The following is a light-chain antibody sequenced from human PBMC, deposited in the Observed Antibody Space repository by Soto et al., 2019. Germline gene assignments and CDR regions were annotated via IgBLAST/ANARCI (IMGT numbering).Light chain of an antibody. V-gene: IGKV2-28*01. Sequence: DIVLTQSPRSLPVIPGEPASMSCRSSQSLLHTNGYNYLDWYLQRPGHSPQLLIYLGSNRASGVPDRFSGGGSGTEYILKISRVEAEDVGVYYCMQGLQSLTFGQGTRLEIQ. CDR2: LGS. CDR1: QSLLHTNGYNY. J-gene: IGKJ5*01. CDR3: MQGLQSLT.